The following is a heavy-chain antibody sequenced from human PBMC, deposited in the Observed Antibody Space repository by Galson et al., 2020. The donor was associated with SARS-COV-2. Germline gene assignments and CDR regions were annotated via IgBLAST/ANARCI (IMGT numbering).Heavy chain of an antibody. CDR1: GGSISSGSYY. D-gene: IGHD3-10*01. V-gene: IGHV4-61*02. CDR2: IYTSGST. CDR3: AREDQVLLWFGELPRAFDI. Sequence: SETLSLTCTVSGGSISSGSYYWSWIRQPAGKGLEWIGRIYTSGSTNYNPSLKSRVTISVDTSKNQFSLKLSSVTAADTAVYYCAREDQVLLWFGELPRAFDIWGQGTMVTVSS. J-gene: IGHJ3*02.